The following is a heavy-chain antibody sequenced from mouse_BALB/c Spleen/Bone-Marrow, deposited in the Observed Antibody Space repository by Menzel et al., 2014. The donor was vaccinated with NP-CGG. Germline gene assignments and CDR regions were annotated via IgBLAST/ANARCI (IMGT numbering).Heavy chain of an antibody. Sequence: VNVVDSGPGLVAPSQSLSITCTVSGFSLTSYGLSWVRQPPGKGLEWLGVIWGDGSTNYHSALISRLSISKDNSKSQVFLKLDSLQTDDTATYYCAATRKYGNPFAYWGQGTLVTVSA. V-gene: IGHV2-3*01. CDR3: AATRKYGNPFAY. D-gene: IGHD2-1*01. CDR2: IWGDGST. CDR1: GFSLTSYG. J-gene: IGHJ3*01.